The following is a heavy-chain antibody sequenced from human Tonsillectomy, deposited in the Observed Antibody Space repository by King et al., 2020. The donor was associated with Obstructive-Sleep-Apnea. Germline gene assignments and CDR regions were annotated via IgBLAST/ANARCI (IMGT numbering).Heavy chain of an antibody. V-gene: IGHV3-30-3*01. J-gene: IGHJ3*01. CDR1: EFSFSFYA. D-gene: IGHD1-1*01. CDR3: ARASGNNWDDAFDV. Sequence: QLVQSGGGVVQPGRSLRLSCAAPEFSFSFYARPWVRQAPGKGRGGGAFIPYDPSNNNYADSVKGRFTISRDNSKSTLYLQMNSLRAEDTAVYYCARASGNNWDDAFDVWGHGTMVTVSS. CDR2: IPYDPSNN.